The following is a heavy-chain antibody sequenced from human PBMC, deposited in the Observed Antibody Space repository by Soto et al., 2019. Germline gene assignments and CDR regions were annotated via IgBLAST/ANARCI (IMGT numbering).Heavy chain of an antibody. CDR2: IIPIFGTA. V-gene: IGHV1-69*01. D-gene: IGHD2-21*02. CDR3: ARDGGDAPPMNDAFDI. J-gene: IGHJ3*02. CDR1: GGTFSSYA. Sequence: QVQLVQSGAEVKKPGSSVKVSCKASGGTFSSYAISWVRQAPGQGLEWMGGIIPIFGTANYAQKFQGRVTITADESTSRAYMELSSLRSEDTAVYYCARDGGDAPPMNDAFDIWGQGTMVTVSS.